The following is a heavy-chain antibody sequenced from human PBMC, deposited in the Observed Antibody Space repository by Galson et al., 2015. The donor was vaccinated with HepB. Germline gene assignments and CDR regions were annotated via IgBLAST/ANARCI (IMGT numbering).Heavy chain of an antibody. CDR2: INPNSGGT. V-gene: IGHV1-2*02. CDR1: GYTFTGYY. J-gene: IGHJ2*01. CDR3: ARGAIGCSGGSCYTNWYFDL. D-gene: IGHD2-15*01. Sequence: SVKVSCKASGYTFTGYYMHWVRQAPGQGLEWMGWINPNSGGTNYAQKFQGRVTMTRDTSISTAYMELSRLRSDDTAVYYCARGAIGCSGGSCYTNWYFDLWGRGTLVTVSS.